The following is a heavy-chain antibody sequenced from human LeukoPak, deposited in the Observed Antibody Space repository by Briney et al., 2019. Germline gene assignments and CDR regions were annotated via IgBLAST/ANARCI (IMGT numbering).Heavy chain of an antibody. V-gene: IGHV3-48*01. J-gene: IGHJ4*02. Sequence: GGSLRLSCAASGFTFSSYSMNWVRQAPGKGLEWISYISSSSSTIYYADSVKGRFTISRDNSKNTLYLQMKTLRAEDTAVYYCARRAGAYTHPYDYWGQGTLVTVSS. D-gene: IGHD3-16*01. CDR1: GFTFSSYS. CDR3: ARRAGAYTHPYDY. CDR2: ISSSSSTI.